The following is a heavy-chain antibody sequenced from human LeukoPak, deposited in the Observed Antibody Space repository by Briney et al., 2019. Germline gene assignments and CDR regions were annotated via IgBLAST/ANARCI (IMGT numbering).Heavy chain of an antibody. J-gene: IGHJ5*02. CDR1: GGTFSSYA. V-gene: IGHV1-69*04. CDR3: ARDHTRSRVDP. CDR2: IIPILGIA. D-gene: IGHD6-19*01. Sequence: SVKVSCKASGGTFSSYAISWVRQAPGQGLEWMGRIIPILGIANYAQKFQGRVTITADKSTSTAYMELSSLRPEDTAVYYCARDHTRSRVDPWGQGTLVTVSS.